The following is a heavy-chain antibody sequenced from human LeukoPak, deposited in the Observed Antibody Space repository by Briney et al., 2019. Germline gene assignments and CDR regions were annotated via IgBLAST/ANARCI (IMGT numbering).Heavy chain of an antibody. J-gene: IGHJ6*02. CDR1: GGSLSSYY. CDR3: AREYIVATISGGMDV. CDR2: IYYSGST. Sequence: KPSETLSLTCTVSGGSLSSYYWSWIRQPPGKGLEWIGYIYYSGSTNYNPSLKSRVTISVDTSKNQFSLKLSSVTAADTAVYYCAREYIVATISGGMDVWGQGTTVTVSS. D-gene: IGHD5-12*01. V-gene: IGHV4-59*01.